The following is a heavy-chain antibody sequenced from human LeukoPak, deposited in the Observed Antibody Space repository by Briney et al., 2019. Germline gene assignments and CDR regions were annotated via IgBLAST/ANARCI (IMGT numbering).Heavy chain of an antibody. CDR2: IWYDGSNK. D-gene: IGHD2-21*02. CDR1: GFTFSSYG. J-gene: IGHJ4*02. V-gene: IGHV3-33*01. Sequence: GRSLRLSCAASGFTFSSYGMHWVRQAPGKGLEGVAVIWYDGSNKYYADSVKGRFTISRDNSNNTLYLQMNSLRAEDTAVYYCASALGVTTDYWGQGTLVTVSS. CDR3: ASALGVTTDY.